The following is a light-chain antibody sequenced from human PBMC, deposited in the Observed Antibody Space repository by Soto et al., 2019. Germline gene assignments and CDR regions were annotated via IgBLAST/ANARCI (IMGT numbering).Light chain of an antibody. V-gene: IGKV3-20*01. Sequence: EIILKQSPGTLSLAPGERATLSCRASQGFSSSYLAWYQQKPGQAPRLLIYETSSRATGIPDRFSGSGSQTDFTHTISRLEPEDFAVYYCQQYGTSPRTFGQGTKVDIK. CDR3: QQYGTSPRT. CDR1: QGFSSSY. CDR2: ETS. J-gene: IGKJ1*01.